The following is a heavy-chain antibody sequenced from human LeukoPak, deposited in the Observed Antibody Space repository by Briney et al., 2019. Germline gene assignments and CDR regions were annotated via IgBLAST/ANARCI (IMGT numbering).Heavy chain of an antibody. CDR1: GFILSSYG. V-gene: IGHV3-33*01. Sequence: GGSLRLSCAASGFILSSYGMHWVRQAPGKGLEWVAIIWSDGSNKYYVDSVKGRFTISRDNSKNTLYLQMNSLRVEDTAVYYCARDWTHYGMDVWGQGTTVTVSS. CDR2: IWSDGSNK. CDR3: ARDWTHYGMDV. D-gene: IGHD3/OR15-3a*01. J-gene: IGHJ6*02.